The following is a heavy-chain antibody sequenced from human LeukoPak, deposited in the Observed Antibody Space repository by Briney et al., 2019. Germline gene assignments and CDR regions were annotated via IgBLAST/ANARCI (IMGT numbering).Heavy chain of an antibody. J-gene: IGHJ4*02. CDR2: INHSGST. CDR1: GGSFSGYY. CDR3: ARGVGSGYYSPY. D-gene: IGHD3-22*01. V-gene: IGHV4-34*01. Sequence: SETLSLTCAVYGGSFSGYYWSWIRQPPGKGLEWIGEINHSGSTNYNPSLKSRVTISVGTSKNKFSLQLSNVPAVAPAVYYCARGVGSGYYSPYWGQGTLVTASS.